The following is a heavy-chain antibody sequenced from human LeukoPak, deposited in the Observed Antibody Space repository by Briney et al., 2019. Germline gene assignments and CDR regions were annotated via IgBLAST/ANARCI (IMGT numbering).Heavy chain of an antibody. V-gene: IGHV3-33*06. D-gene: IGHD3-22*01. CDR2: IWYDGSNK. CDR1: GFTFSSYG. Sequence: PGRSLRLSCAASGFTFSSYGMHRVRQAPGKGLEWVAVIWYDGSNKYYADSVKGRFTISRDNSKNTLYLQMNSLRAEDTAVYYCAKNPRSYDSSGYYYPDPWGQGTLVTVSS. CDR3: AKNPRSYDSSGYYYPDP. J-gene: IGHJ5*02.